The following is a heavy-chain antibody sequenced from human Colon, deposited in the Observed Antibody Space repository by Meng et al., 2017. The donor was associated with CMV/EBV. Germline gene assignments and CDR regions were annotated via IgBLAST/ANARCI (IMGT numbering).Heavy chain of an antibody. CDR3: ARAYYYDGSSFDY. V-gene: IGHV4-30-4*01. D-gene: IGHD3-22*01. J-gene: IGHJ4*02. CDR2: IYDSGST. Sequence: SGASITSSTSFWSWLRQPPGKGLAWIGYIYDSGSTYYNPSLKSRVFISLGTSKNQFSLRLNSVTAADTAVYYCARAYYYDGSSFDYWGQGTLVTVSS. CDR1: GASITSSTSF.